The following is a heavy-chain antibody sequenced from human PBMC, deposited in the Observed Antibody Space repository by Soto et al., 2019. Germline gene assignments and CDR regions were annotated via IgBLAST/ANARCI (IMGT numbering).Heavy chain of an antibody. Sequence: PSETLSLTCTVSGGSVSSGSYYWSWIRQPPGKGLEWIGYIYYSGSTNYNPSLKSRVTISVDTSKNQFSLKLSSVTAADTAVYYCAREGTSSWSSPYYYGMDVWGQGTTVTVSS. V-gene: IGHV4-61*01. J-gene: IGHJ6*02. CDR3: AREGTSSWSSPYYYGMDV. CDR2: IYYSGST. CDR1: GGSVSSGSYY. D-gene: IGHD6-13*01.